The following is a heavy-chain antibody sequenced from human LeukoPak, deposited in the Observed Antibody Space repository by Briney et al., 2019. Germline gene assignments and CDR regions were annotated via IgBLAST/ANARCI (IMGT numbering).Heavy chain of an antibody. CDR3: AREYSGRCIHGLHS. V-gene: IGHV3-23*01. D-gene: IGHD6-13*01. CDR2: ISGSGGST. Sequence: PGGSLRFSCAASGFTFSSYAMSWVRQAPGKGLEWVSAISGSGGSTYYADSVKGRFTISRDNSKNTLYLQMNSLRAEDTAVYYCAREYSGRCIHGLHSWGQGTTVTVSS. J-gene: IGHJ3*02. CDR1: GFTFSSYA.